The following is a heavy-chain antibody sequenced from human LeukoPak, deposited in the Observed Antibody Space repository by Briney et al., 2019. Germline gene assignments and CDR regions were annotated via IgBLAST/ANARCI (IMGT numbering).Heavy chain of an antibody. CDR3: AREGKDDILTGYYSTSYYYGMDV. CDR1: GGSISSGGYY. D-gene: IGHD3-9*01. Sequence: SETLSLTCTVSGGSISSGGYYWSWIRQHPGKGLEWIGYIYYSGSTYYNPSLKSRATISVDTSKNQFSLKLSSVTAADTAVYYCAREGKDDILTGYYSTSYYYGMDVWGQGTTITVSS. CDR2: IYYSGST. V-gene: IGHV4-31*03. J-gene: IGHJ6*02.